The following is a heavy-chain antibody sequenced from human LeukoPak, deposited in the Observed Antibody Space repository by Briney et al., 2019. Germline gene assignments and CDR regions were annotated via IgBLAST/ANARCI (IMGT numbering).Heavy chain of an antibody. CDR1: GGSFSGYY. J-gene: IGHJ4*02. CDR2: INHSGST. D-gene: IGHD6-13*01. CDR3: ARGLRGSSWYMDY. Sequence: SETLSLTCAVYGGSFSGYYWSWIRQPPGKGLEWIGEINHSGSTNYNPSLKSRVTISVDTSKNQFSLKLSSVTAADTAVYYCARGLRGSSWYMDYWGRGTLVTVSS. V-gene: IGHV4-34*01.